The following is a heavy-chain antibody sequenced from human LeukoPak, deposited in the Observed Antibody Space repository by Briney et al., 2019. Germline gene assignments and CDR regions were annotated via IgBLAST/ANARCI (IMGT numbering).Heavy chain of an antibody. J-gene: IGHJ6*02. V-gene: IGHV3-23*01. CDR1: GLTFSSYA. CDR2: ISNSGVST. CDR3: ARHYGDYGLYYYGMDV. D-gene: IGHD4-17*01. Sequence: PGGSLRLSCAASGLTFSSYAMTWVRQAPGKGLEWVSGISNSGVSTYYADSVMGRFTISRDNSKNTLYLQMSSLRAEDTALYYCARHYGDYGLYYYGMDVWGQGTTVTVSS.